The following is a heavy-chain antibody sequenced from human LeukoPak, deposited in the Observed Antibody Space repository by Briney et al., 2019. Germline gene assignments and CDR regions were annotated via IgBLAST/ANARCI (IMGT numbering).Heavy chain of an antibody. CDR1: GFSFNSNS. J-gene: IGHJ4*02. Sequence: GGSLRLSCAAPGFSFNSNSMNWVRQAPGKGLEWVSAISASSTSIKYADSVKGRFTISRDNARSSVYLEMNSLRVDDTAVYYCAKVGTGNQYGSGDFDLWGQGSLVTVSS. CDR2: ISASSTSI. V-gene: IGHV3-21*01. D-gene: IGHD3-10*01. CDR3: AKVGTGNQYGSGDFDL.